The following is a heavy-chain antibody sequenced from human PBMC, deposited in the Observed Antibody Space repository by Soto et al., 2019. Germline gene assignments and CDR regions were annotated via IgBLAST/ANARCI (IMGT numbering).Heavy chain of an antibody. J-gene: IGHJ6*03. CDR1: GDTFSNHT. CDR3: ARVAEMSTVTNGYYYYMDV. D-gene: IGHD4-17*01. Sequence: QVQLVQSGAEVKKPGSSVKVSCKASGDTFSNHTISWVRQAPGQGLEWMGRISPILGVANYAQKFQGRVTITAGKSTSTDYMELSSWRLADAAVYYCARVAEMSTVTNGYYYYMDVWGKGTTVPVSS. CDR2: ISPILGVA. V-gene: IGHV1-69*04.